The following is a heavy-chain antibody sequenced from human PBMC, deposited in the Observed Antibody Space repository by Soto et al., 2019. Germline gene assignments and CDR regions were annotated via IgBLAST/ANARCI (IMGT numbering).Heavy chain of an antibody. Sequence: QLQLQESGPGLVKPSETLSLTCTVSGGSISSSSYYWGWIRQPPGKGLEWIGRIYYSGSTYYNPSLKSRVTISVDTSKNQFSLKLSSVTAADTAVYYCARHLSLGYCSGGSCYNPRFDYWGQGTLVTVSS. CDR3: ARHLSLGYCSGGSCYNPRFDY. CDR2: IYYSGST. CDR1: GGSISSSSYY. J-gene: IGHJ4*02. D-gene: IGHD2-15*01. V-gene: IGHV4-39*01.